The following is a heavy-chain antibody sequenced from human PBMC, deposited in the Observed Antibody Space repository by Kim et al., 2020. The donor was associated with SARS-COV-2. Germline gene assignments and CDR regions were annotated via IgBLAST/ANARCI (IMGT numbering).Heavy chain of an antibody. J-gene: IGHJ3*02. V-gene: IGHV4-4*02. CDR3: ARGERYYDSSGYYSDAFDI. CDR1: GGSISSSNW. D-gene: IGHD3-22*01. CDR2: IYHSGST. Sequence: SETLSLTCAVSGGSISSSNWWSWVRQPPGKGLEWIGEIYHSGSTNYNPSLKSRVTISVDKSKNQFSLKLSSVTAADTAVYYCARGERYYDSSGYYSDAFDIWGQGTMVTVSS.